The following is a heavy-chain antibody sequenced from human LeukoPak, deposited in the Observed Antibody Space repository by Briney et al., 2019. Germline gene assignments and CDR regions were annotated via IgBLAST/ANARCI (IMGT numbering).Heavy chain of an antibody. CDR2: ISRDSGIK. CDR1: GGSISSGSYY. Sequence: PSETLSLTCTVSGGSISSGSYYWSWIRQPAGKGLEWIAYISRDSGIKYYADSVRGRFTISRDNAQNSLFLQMHSLRAEDTAVYYCVRDNPRCCGVVPAYIDDHWGQGTLVTVSS. CDR3: VRDNPRCCGVVPAYIDDH. J-gene: IGHJ4*02. D-gene: IGHD3-3*01. V-gene: IGHV3-48*01.